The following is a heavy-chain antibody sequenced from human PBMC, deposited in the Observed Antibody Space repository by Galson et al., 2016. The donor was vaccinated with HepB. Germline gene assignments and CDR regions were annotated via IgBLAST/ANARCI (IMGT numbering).Heavy chain of an antibody. CDR1: GYAFNAFY. J-gene: IGHJ5*02. CDR2: INPDSGGT. Sequence: SVKVSCKASGYAFNAFYIHWVRQAPGQGLEWMGRINPDSGGTNYAHKFQGRVTMTRDTSIRTAYMELSSLRSDDTAVYFCVRDRQPVARRYSWFDPWGQGTRVTVSS. V-gene: IGHV1-2*06. D-gene: IGHD6-6*01. CDR3: VRDRQPVARRYSWFDP.